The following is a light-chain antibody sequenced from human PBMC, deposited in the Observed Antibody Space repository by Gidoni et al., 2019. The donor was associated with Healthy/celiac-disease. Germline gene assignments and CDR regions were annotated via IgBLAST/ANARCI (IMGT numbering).Light chain of an antibody. J-gene: IGKJ3*01. Sequence: DIVLTQSPDSLAVSLGERATINCKSSQSVLYSSNNKNYLAWYQQKPGQPPKLLIYWASTRECGVPDRFSGSGSGTDFTLTISSLQAEDVAVYYCQQYYSTPFTCGPGTKVDIK. V-gene: IGKV4-1*01. CDR3: QQYYSTPFT. CDR2: WAS. CDR1: QSVLYSSNNKNY.